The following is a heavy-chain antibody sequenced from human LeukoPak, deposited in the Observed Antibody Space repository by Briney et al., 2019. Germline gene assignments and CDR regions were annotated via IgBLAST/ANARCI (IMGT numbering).Heavy chain of an antibody. Sequence: SETLSLTCTVSGYSISSGYYWGWIRQPPGKGLEWIGSIYHSGSTYYNPSLKSRVTISVDTSKNQFSLKLSSVTAADTAVYYCARDRTMIVSSFDYWGPGTLVTVSS. V-gene: IGHV4-38-2*02. CDR3: ARDRTMIVSSFDY. CDR1: GYSISSGYY. D-gene: IGHD3-22*01. J-gene: IGHJ4*02. CDR2: IYHSGST.